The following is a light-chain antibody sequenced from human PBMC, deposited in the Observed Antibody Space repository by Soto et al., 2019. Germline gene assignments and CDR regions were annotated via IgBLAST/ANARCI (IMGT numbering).Light chain of an antibody. Sequence: DVVMTQSPLSLPVTLGQPASISCRSSQSLQYSDGITYLNWSQQRPGQSPRRLIYKVSNRDSGVPNRFSGSGSGTDFTLKISRVEAEDVGIYYCMEGTHWPLAFGGGTKVEIK. V-gene: IGKV2-30*01. J-gene: IGKJ4*01. CDR1: QSLQYSDGITY. CDR3: MEGTHWPLA. CDR2: KVS.